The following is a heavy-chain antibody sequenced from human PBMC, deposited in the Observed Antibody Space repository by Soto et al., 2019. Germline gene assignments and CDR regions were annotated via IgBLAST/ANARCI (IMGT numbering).Heavy chain of an antibody. CDR1: GYTFTGHY. CDR2: INPNSGGT. Sequence: GASVKVSCKASGYTFTGHYMHWVRQAPGQGLEWMGWINPNSGGTDYAQKFQGRVTMTGDTSITTAYMELSSLTSGDTAVYSCAREAPGSGRAFDIWGQGTMVTVSS. D-gene: IGHD1-26*01. CDR3: AREAPGSGRAFDI. V-gene: IGHV1-2*02. J-gene: IGHJ3*02.